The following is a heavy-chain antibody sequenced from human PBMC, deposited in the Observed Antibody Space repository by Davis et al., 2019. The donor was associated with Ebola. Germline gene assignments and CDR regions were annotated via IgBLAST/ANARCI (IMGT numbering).Heavy chain of an antibody. J-gene: IGHJ4*02. Sequence: MPSETLSLTCTVSGGSISSYYWSWIRQPPGKGLEWIGYIYYSGSTNYNPSLKSRVTISVDTSKNQFSLKLSSVTAADTAVYYCAIVATRGRFDSWGQGTLVTVSS. CDR3: AIVATRGRFDS. CDR2: IYYSGST. D-gene: IGHD6-25*01. V-gene: IGHV4-59*01. CDR1: GGSISSYY.